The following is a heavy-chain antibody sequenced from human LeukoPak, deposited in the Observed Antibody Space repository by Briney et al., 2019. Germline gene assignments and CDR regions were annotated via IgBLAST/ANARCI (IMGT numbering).Heavy chain of an antibody. Sequence: TGGSLRLSCAASGFTFDDYAMHWVRQAPGKGLEWVSAISGSGGSTYYADSAKGRFTISRDNSKNTLYLQMNSLRAEDTAVYYCAKGAPILTGYFPFDPWGQGTLVTVSS. CDR3: AKGAPILTGYFPFDP. CDR2: ISGSGGST. V-gene: IGHV3-23*01. CDR1: GFTFDDYA. J-gene: IGHJ5*02. D-gene: IGHD3-9*01.